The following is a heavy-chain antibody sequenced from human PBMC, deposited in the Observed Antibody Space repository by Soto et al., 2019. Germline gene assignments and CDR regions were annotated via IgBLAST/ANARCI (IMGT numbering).Heavy chain of an antibody. CDR1: GSSISSYY. CDR2: IYYSGST. CDR3: ARDTPDYYYYYMDV. J-gene: IGHJ6*03. Sequence: SETLSLTCTVSGSSISSYYWSWIRQPPGKGLEWIGYIYYSGSTNYNPSLKSRVTISVDTSKNQFSLKLSSVTAADTAVYYCARDTPDYYYYYMDVWGKGTTVTVSS. V-gene: IGHV4-59*01.